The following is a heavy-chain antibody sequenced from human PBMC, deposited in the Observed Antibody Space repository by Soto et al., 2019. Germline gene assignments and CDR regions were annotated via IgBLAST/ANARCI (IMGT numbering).Heavy chain of an antibody. CDR1: GGSISSSSYY. D-gene: IGHD3-3*01. CDR3: ARRPITIFGVVHTYDDY. V-gene: IGHV4-39*01. CDR2: IYYSGST. Sequence: SETLSLTCTVSGGSISSSSYYWGWIRQPPGKGLEWIGSIYYSGSTYYNPSLKSRVTISVDTSKNQFSLKLSSVTSADTAVYYCARRPITIFGVVHTYDDYWGQGTLVTVSS. J-gene: IGHJ4*02.